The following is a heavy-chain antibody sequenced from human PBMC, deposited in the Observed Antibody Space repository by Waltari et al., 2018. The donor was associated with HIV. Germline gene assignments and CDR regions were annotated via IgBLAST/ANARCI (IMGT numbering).Heavy chain of an antibody. CDR1: GFTFSSYA. CDR2: ISYDGSNK. CDR3: ARTRTSVFDY. V-gene: IGHV3-30*01. Sequence: QVQLVESGGGVVQPGRSLRLSCAASGFTFSSYAMHWVRQAPGKGLGWLAVISYDGSNKYSADSVKGRFTISRDNSKTTLYLQMNSLRAEDTAVYYCARTRTSVFDYWGQGTLVTVSS. J-gene: IGHJ4*02. D-gene: IGHD1-1*01.